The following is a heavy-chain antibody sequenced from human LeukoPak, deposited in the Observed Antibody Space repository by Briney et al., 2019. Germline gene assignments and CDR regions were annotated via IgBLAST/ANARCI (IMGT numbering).Heavy chain of an antibody. D-gene: IGHD4-17*01. CDR1: GGSISSAAYY. Sequence: SQTLSLTCTVSGGSISSAAYYWSWIRQPAGKGLEWIARIYISGSTNYNPSLKSRVTISVDTSKNQFSLKLSSVTAADTAVYYCAREREGPYGYLDYWGQGTLVTVSS. J-gene: IGHJ4*02. CDR3: AREREGPYGYLDY. V-gene: IGHV4-61*02. CDR2: IYISGST.